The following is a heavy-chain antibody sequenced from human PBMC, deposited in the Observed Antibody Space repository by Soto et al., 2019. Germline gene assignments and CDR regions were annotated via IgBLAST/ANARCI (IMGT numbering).Heavy chain of an antibody. CDR3: ARSVHFQFYGLDV. Sequence: KPSETLSLTCTVSGGSISSYYWSWIRQSPGKGLECIGYIYLSGITNYNPSLKSRVTISVDTSKNQFSLKLTSVTAADTATYYCARSVHFQFYGLDVWGQGTTVTVSS. V-gene: IGHV4-59*01. CDR1: GGSISSYY. CDR2: IYLSGIT. J-gene: IGHJ6*02.